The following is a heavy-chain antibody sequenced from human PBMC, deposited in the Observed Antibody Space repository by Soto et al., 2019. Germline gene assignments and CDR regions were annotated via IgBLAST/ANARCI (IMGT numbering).Heavy chain of an antibody. CDR2: ISAYNGNT. J-gene: IGHJ4*02. Sequence: VKVSCKASGYTFTSYSISWVRQAPGQGLESVGWISAYNGNTNYAQKLQGRVTMTTDTSTSTAYMELRSLRSDDTAVYYCARDAPPPGYWGQGTLVTVSS. CDR3: ARDAPPPGY. CDR1: GYTFTSYS. V-gene: IGHV1-18*01.